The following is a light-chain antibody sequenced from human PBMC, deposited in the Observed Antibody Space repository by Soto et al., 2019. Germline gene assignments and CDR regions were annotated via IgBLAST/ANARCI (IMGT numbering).Light chain of an antibody. CDR1: QSVGSTN. Sequence: VLTQSPATLSLSPGERATLSCGASQSVGSTNLAWYQQKPGLAPRLLIYDASTRATGIPDRFSGSGSGTDFTLTISRLEPEDFAVYHCQQYDRSPFTFGPGTKVDIK. CDR2: DAS. CDR3: QQYDRSPFT. V-gene: IGKV3D-20*01. J-gene: IGKJ3*01.